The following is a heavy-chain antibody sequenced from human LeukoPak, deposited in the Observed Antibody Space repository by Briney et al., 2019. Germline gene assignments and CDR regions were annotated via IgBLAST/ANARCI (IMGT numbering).Heavy chain of an antibody. J-gene: IGHJ4*02. V-gene: IGHV1-69*05. D-gene: IGHD5-18*01. CDR1: GGTFSSYA. CDR2: IIPIFGTA. Sequence: ASVKVTCKASGGTFSSYAISWVRQAPGQGLEWVGGIIPIFGTANYAQKFQGRVTITTDESTSTAYMELSSLRSEDTAVYYCARARGPGYSYGFRPYYFDYWGQGILVTFSS. CDR3: ARARGPGYSYGFRPYYFDY.